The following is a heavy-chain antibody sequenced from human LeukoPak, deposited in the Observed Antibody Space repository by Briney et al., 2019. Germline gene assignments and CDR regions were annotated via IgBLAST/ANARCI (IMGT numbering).Heavy chain of an antibody. CDR2: INPNSGGT. J-gene: IGHJ4*02. CDR3: ASLYSSGWYVLDY. D-gene: IGHD6-19*01. V-gene: IGHV1-2*06. CDR1: GYTSTGYY. Sequence: ASVKVSCKASGYTSTGYYIHWVRQAPGQGLEWMGRINPNSGGTNYAQKFQGRVTMTRDTSISTAYMELSRLRSDDTAVYYCASLYSSGWYVLDYWGQGTLVTVSS.